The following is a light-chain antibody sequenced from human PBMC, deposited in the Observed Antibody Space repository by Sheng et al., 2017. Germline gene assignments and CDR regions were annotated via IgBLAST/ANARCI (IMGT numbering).Light chain of an antibody. CDR2: GAS. V-gene: IGKV3-20*01. CDR1: QSVTDNY. CDR3: QQYSRSPPT. J-gene: IGKJ2*01. Sequence: EIEMTQSPATLSVSPGERATLSCRASQSVTDNYLAWYQQRPGQAPWLLIYGASSRATGTPDRFSGGGSGTDFTLTISRLEPEDFAVYYCQQYSRSPPTFGQGTKLE.